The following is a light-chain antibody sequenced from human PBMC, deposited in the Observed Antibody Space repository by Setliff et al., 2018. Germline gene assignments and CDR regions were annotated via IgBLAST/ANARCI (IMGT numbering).Light chain of an antibody. CDR1: SSNIGSNT. V-gene: IGLV1-44*01. Sequence: QSVLTQPPSASGTPGQRVTISCSGTSSNIGSNTVNWYQQFPGTAPKLLIYEVTKRPSGVSDRFSGSKSGNTASLTISGLQAEDEADYYCLSYTSKTTHAIFGGGTKGTVL. CDR2: EVT. CDR3: LSYTSKTTHAI. J-gene: IGLJ2*01.